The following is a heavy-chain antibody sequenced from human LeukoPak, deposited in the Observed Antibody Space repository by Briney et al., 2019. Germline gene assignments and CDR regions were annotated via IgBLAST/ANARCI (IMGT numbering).Heavy chain of an antibody. V-gene: IGHV1-69*05. J-gene: IGHJ4*02. CDR3: AKEYTSGWYVVDY. CDR1: GGTFSSYA. CDR2: IIPIFGTA. Sequence: SVMVSCKASGGTFSSYAISWVRQAPGQGLEWMGRIIPIFGTANYAQKFQGRVTITTDESTSTAYMELSSLRSEDTAVYYCAKEYTSGWYVVDYWGQGTLVTVSS. D-gene: IGHD6-19*01.